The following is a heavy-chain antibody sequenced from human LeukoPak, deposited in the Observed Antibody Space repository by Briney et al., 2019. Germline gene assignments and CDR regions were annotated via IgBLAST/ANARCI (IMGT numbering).Heavy chain of an antibody. J-gene: IGHJ6*03. V-gene: IGHV4-59*01. CDR3: ARCWPHYFSYYYRDV. CDR2: IHYTGNT. Sequence: SETLSLTCTLPGGSIRKYYWSWIRQPPGKGLEWIGYIHYTGNTNYNPSLKSRVTMPVDTSKNQFSLRLSSVTAADTALYYCARCWPHYFSYYYRDVWGKGATVTVSS. CDR1: GGSIRKYY.